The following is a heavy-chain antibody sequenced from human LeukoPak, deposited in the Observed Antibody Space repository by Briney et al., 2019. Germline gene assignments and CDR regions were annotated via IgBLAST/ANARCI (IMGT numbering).Heavy chain of an antibody. V-gene: IGHV4-61*02. CDR2: LYTSGST. CDR1: GGSISSSSYY. D-gene: IGHD6-13*01. CDR3: AREVAAAGHFDY. Sequence: SETLSLTCTVSGGSISSSSYYWSWIRQPAGKGLEWIGRLYTSGSTNYNPSLKSRVTISVDTSKNQVSLKLSSVTAADTAVYYCAREVAAAGHFDYWGQGTLVTVSS. J-gene: IGHJ4*02.